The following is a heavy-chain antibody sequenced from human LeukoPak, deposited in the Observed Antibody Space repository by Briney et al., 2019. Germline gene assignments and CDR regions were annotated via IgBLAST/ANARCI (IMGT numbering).Heavy chain of an antibody. Sequence: GGSLRLSCAASGFTFSSYGMHWVRQAPGKGLEWVAFIRYDGSNKYYADSAKGRFTISRDNSKNTLYLQMNSLRAEDTAVYYSAVAGDFDYWGQGTLVTVSS. CDR2: IRYDGSNK. J-gene: IGHJ4*02. CDR1: GFTFSSYG. V-gene: IGHV3-30*02. CDR3: AVAGDFDY. D-gene: IGHD6-19*01.